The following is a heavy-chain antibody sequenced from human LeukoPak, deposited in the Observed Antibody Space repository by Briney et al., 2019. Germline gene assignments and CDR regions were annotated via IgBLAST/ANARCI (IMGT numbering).Heavy chain of an antibody. D-gene: IGHD6-19*01. CDR3: ARGNGWFDY. J-gene: IGHJ4*02. Sequence: PSETLSLTCTVSGGSISGSYWSWIRQPPGKGLEWIGYVYYRGNTNYNPSLKSRVTISVDTSKNQFSLKLSSVTAADTAVYYCARGNGWFDYRGQGTLVTVSS. CDR2: VYYRGNT. CDR1: GGSISGSY. V-gene: IGHV4-59*12.